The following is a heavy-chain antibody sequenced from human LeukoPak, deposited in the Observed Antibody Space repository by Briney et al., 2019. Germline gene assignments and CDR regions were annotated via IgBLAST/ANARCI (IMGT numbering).Heavy chain of an antibody. CDR2: IRYDGSNK. V-gene: IGHV3-30*02. CDR3: AKVPFYSNYALNWFDP. Sequence: PGGSLRLSCAASGFTFSSYGMHWVRQAPGKGLEWVVFIRYDGSNKYYADSVKGRFTISRDNSKNTLYLQMNSLRAEDTAVYYCAKVPFYSNYALNWFDPWGQGTLVTVSS. CDR1: GFTFSSYG. J-gene: IGHJ5*02. D-gene: IGHD4-11*01.